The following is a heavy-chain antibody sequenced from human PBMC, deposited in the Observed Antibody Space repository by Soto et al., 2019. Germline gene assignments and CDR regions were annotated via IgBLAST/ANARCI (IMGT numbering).Heavy chain of an antibody. D-gene: IGHD2-15*01. Sequence: SETLSLTCDVSGVSISSGNWWSWVRQPPGKGLEWIAEVYNDGSANYHPSLESRATISVDRSKNQFSLKLTSVTAADTAVYYCARDKYCSGGSCRKNWFDPWGQGTLVTVSS. J-gene: IGHJ5*02. CDR2: VYNDGSA. V-gene: IGHV4-4*02. CDR3: ARDKYCSGGSCRKNWFDP. CDR1: GVSISSGNW.